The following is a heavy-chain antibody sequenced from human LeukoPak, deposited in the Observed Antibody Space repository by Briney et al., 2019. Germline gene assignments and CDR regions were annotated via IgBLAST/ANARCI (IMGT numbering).Heavy chain of an antibody. CDR2: INPSGGST. CDR1: GYTFTSYY. CDR3: ARGYYCGSGSSYNFDY. D-gene: IGHD3-10*01. J-gene: IGHJ4*02. V-gene: IGHV1-46*01. Sequence: ASVKVSCKASGYTFTSYYMHWVRQAPGQGLEWMGIINPSGGSTSYAQKFQGRVTMTRDTSTSTVYMELSSLRSEDTAVYYCARGYYCGSGSSYNFDYWGQGTLVTVSS.